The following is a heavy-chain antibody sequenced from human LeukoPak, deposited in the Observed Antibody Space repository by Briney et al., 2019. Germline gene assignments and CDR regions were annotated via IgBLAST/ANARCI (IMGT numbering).Heavy chain of an antibody. CDR1: GFTFSSYA. CDR2: ISCSGGST. Sequence: GGSLRLSCAASGFTFSSYAMSWVRQAPGKGLEWVSAISCSGGSTYYADSVKGRFTIPRDNAKNTLYLQMNSLRAEDTAVYYCARRASSSWYVHFDYWGQGTLVTVSS. D-gene: IGHD6-13*01. V-gene: IGHV3-23*01. CDR3: ARRASSSWYVHFDY. J-gene: IGHJ4*02.